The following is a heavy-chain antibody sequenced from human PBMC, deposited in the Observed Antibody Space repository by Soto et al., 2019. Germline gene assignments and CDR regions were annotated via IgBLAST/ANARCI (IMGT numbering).Heavy chain of an antibody. J-gene: IGHJ4*02. D-gene: IGHD3-10*01. CDR3: ARDTSRGEYDY. Sequence: QVQLVQSGAEVKKPGASVKVSCKASGYTFTSYGISWVRQAPGQGLEWMGWINFYNGNTNYAQKLQGRVTMTTDTSPSTAYLDLRSLRSDGTAVYFCARDTSRGEYDYWGQGTLVTVSS. CDR2: INFYNGNT. V-gene: IGHV1-18*01. CDR1: GYTFTSYG.